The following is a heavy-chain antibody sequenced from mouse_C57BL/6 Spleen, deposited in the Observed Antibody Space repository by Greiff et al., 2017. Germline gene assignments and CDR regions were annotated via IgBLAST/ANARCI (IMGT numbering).Heavy chain of an antibody. CDR1: GFTFSDYG. J-gene: IGHJ3*01. CDR3: ARKFRAY. V-gene: IGHV5-17*01. Sequence: EVNLVESGGGLVKPGGSLKLSCAASGFTFSDYGMHWVRQAPEKGLEWVAYISRGSSTIYYADTVKGRFTISRDNAKNTLFLQMTSLRSEDTAMYYCARKFRAYWGQGTLVTVSA. CDR2: ISRGSSTI.